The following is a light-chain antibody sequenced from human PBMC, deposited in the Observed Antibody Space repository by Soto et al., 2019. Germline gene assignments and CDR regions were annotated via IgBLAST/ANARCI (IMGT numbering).Light chain of an antibody. J-gene: IGLJ2*01. Sequence: QSALTQPASVSGSPGQSFTISCTGSYNLVSWYQQHPGKAPKLMIYEGSNLPSGVSNRFSGSKSGNTASLTISGLQAEDEADYYCSSYVGAVVFGGGTKLTVL. V-gene: IGLV2-23*01. CDR3: SSYVGAVV. CDR1: SYNL. CDR2: EGS.